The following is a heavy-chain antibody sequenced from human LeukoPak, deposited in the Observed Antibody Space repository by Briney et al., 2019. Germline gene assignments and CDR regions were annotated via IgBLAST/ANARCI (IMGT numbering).Heavy chain of an antibody. CDR3: AREMYYYDSSGYYYPFDY. Sequence: GGSLRLSCAASGFTFDDYGMSWVRQAPGKGLEWVSGINWNGGSTGYADSVKGRFTISRDNAKNSLYLQMNSLRAEDTALYYCAREMYYYDSSGYYYPFDYWGQGTLVTVSS. CDR2: INWNGGST. J-gene: IGHJ4*02. V-gene: IGHV3-20*04. CDR1: GFTFDDYG. D-gene: IGHD3-22*01.